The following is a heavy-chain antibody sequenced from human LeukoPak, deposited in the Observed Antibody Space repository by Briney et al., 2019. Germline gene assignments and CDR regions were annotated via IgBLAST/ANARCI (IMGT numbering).Heavy chain of an antibody. V-gene: IGHV4-39*07. CDR3: ARRNLYCNGDACAHHHDS. CDR1: GASISGSGYY. Sequence: PSETLSLTCTVSGASISGSGYYWGWIRQPPGKGLEWIGSIYSSGSTYYNASLQSRVTISIETSKNQFSLKLNSMTAADTALYYCARRNLYCNGDACAHHHDSWGQGTLVIVSS. D-gene: IGHD2-15*01. CDR2: IYSSGST. J-gene: IGHJ4*02.